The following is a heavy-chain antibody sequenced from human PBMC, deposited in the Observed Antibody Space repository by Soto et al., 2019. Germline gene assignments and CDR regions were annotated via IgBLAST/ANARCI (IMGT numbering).Heavy chain of an antibody. CDR3: ARSEYGVVPAAPLSP. Sequence: GGSLRLSCAASGFTFSDYYMSWIRQAPGKGLEWVSYISSSGSTIYYADSVKGRFTISRDNAKNSLYLQMNSLRAEDTAVYYCARSEYGVVPAAPLSPWGQGTLVTVSS. CDR2: ISSSGSTI. J-gene: IGHJ5*02. V-gene: IGHV3-11*01. CDR1: GFTFSDYY. D-gene: IGHD2-2*01.